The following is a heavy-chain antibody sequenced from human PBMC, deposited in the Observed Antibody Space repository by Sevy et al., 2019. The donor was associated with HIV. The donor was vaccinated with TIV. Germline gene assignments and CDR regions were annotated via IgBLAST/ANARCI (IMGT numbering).Heavy chain of an antibody. D-gene: IGHD2-15*01. J-gene: IGHJ4*02. V-gene: IGHV3-7*01. CDR3: ARNYRYCSGGSCYFFDY. CDR1: GFTFSSYW. CDR2: IKQDGSEK. Sequence: GGSLRLSCAASGFTFSSYWMSWVRQAPGKGLEWVANIKQDGSEKYYVDSVKGRFTISRDNAKNSLYLQMNSLRAEDTAVYYCARNYRYCSGGSCYFFDYWGQRTLVTVSS.